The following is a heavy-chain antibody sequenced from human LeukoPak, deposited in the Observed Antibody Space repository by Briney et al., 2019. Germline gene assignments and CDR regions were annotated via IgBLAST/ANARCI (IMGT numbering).Heavy chain of an antibody. V-gene: IGHV4-59*08. Sequence: SETLSLTCTVSGGSISSYYWSWIRQPPGKGLEWIGYINYSGTAYYNPSLKSRVTISVDTSKNQFSLKLSSVTAADTAVYFCARGDGLGGPNFDYWGQGTLVTVSS. CDR3: ARGDGLGGPNFDY. D-gene: IGHD3/OR15-3a*01. CDR1: GGSISSYY. J-gene: IGHJ4*02. CDR2: INYSGTA.